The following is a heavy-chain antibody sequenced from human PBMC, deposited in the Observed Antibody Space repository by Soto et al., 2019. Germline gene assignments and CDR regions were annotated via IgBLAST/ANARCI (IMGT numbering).Heavy chain of an antibody. D-gene: IGHD6-19*01. CDR2: IYHSGIT. V-gene: IGHV4-61*01. CDR1: GASVSSGNHY. Sequence: QVQMQESGPGLVKPSETLSLTCTVSGASVSSGNHYWSWVRQPPGKRLEWIGYIYHSGITNYNPSLKSRVSISGDTSMNQFSLKVSSVTAADTAVYYCARGWDANSWGQGTLVTVSS. CDR3: ARGWDANS. J-gene: IGHJ4*02.